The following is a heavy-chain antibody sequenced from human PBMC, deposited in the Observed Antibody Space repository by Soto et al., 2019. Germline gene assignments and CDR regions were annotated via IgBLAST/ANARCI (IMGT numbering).Heavy chain of an antibody. CDR1: GFSFSSYA. Sequence: GGSLRLSCAASGFSFSSYAMSWVRQAPGKGLEWVSAISGSGRSTYYADSVKGRFTISRDSSRNTLYLHMNSLRAEDTAVYYCAKGGYDSTGSFPPTPLDYWGQGTLVTVSS. CDR2: ISGSGRST. J-gene: IGHJ4*02. D-gene: IGHD3-22*01. V-gene: IGHV3-23*01. CDR3: AKGGYDSTGSFPPTPLDY.